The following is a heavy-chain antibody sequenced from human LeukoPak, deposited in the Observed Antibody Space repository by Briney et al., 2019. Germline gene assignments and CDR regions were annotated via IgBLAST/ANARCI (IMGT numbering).Heavy chain of an antibody. CDR1: GFSFSYYG. V-gene: IGHV3-21*05. Sequence: PGGSLRLSCAASGFSFSYYGMNWVRQAPGKGLEWISYISLSSSSIYYADSVKGRFTISRDNAKNSLYLQMNSLRAEDTAVYYCASSPYSSSWWRPGQDYYYYYMDVWGKGTTVTVSS. D-gene: IGHD6-13*01. CDR2: ISLSSSSI. J-gene: IGHJ6*03. CDR3: ASSPYSSSWWRPGQDYYYYYMDV.